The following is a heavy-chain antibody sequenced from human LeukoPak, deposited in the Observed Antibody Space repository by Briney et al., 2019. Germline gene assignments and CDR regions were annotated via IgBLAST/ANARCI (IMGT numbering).Heavy chain of an antibody. CDR1: GFSVSSHW. CDR2: INQDGGEK. CDR3: ASEERYQLLSTYTYYSYIDV. D-gene: IGHD2-15*01. Sequence: GGSLRPSCATSGFSVSSHWMSWVRQAPGKELEWLANINQDGGEKHYVDSVKGRFTISRDNSKNSLYLQMNSLRPEDTAVYYCASEERYQLLSTYTYYSYIDVWGKGTTVTVSS. V-gene: IGHV3-7*01. J-gene: IGHJ6*03.